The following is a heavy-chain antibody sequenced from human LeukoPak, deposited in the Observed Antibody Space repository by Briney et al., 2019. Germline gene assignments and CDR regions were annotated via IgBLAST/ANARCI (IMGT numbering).Heavy chain of an antibody. CDR2: ISGDGGST. D-gene: IGHD6-13*01. CDR3: TLGSLYSSNWYGDY. CDR1: GFPFDTYA. V-gene: IGHV3-23*01. J-gene: IGHJ4*02. Sequence: SGGSLRLSCAASGFPFDTYAMTWVRQSPGKALKWVSGISGDGGSTYYAVSVKGGFTISRDNSKNTLYLQMNGLRPEDTAVYYCTLGSLYSSNWYGDYWGQGTLVTVSS.